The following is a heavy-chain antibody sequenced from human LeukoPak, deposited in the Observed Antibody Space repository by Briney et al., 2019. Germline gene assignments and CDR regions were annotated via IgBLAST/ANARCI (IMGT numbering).Heavy chain of an antibody. CDR2: ISYDGSNK. CDR1: GFTFSSYA. Sequence: GGSLRLSCAASGFTFSSYAMHWVRQAPGKGLEWVAVISYDGSNKYYADSVKGRFTISRDNSKNTLYLQMNSLRAEDTAVYYCARDFQIYGSGSYYSEVWGQGTLVTVSS. CDR3: ARDFQIYGSGSYYSEV. V-gene: IGHV3-30-3*01. J-gene: IGHJ4*02. D-gene: IGHD3-10*01.